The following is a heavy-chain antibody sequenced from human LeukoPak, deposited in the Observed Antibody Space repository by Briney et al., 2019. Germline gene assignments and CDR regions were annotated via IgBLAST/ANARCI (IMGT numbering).Heavy chain of an antibody. CDR2: IYTTGTT. D-gene: IGHD2-2*02. CDR1: SGSISSYF. V-gene: IGHV4-4*07. Sequence: TSETLSLTCTVSSGSISSYFWGWVRQPPGKGLVWIGRIYTTGTTHYNPSLKSRVTMSIDTSTNQFSLNLRSMTAADTAVYYCGRQGYTASHYFLDFWSQGTLVAVS. J-gene: IGHJ4*02. CDR3: GRQGYTASHYFLDF.